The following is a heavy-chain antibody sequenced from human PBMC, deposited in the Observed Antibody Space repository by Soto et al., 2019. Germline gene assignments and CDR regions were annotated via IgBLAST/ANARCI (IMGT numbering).Heavy chain of an antibody. Sequence: HVQLVQSGGELKKPGASVKVSCNTSGYTFNTYFITWVRQAPGQGLEWMGWISPHNGKTNYAEKFQGRVTMTSDTITKTSHMEMRNLKIGDTAGYYCTRDTSNSLYFWGQGTPVT. D-gene: IGHD4-4*01. CDR1: GYTFNTYF. J-gene: IGHJ4*03. V-gene: IGHV1-18*01. CDR3: TRDTSNSLYF. CDR2: ISPHNGKT.